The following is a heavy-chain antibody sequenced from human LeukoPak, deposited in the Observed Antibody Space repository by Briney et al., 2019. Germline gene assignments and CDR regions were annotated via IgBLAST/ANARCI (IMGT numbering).Heavy chain of an antibody. CDR2: INHSGST. D-gene: IGHD6-19*01. Sequence: SETLSLTCTVSGDSIRNDYWSWIRQPPGKGLEWIGEINHSGSTNYNPSLKSRVTISVDTSKNQFSLKLSSVTAADTAVYYCARAGRYSSGSYSDYWGQGTLVTVSS. V-gene: IGHV4-34*01. CDR3: ARAGRYSSGSYSDY. CDR1: GDSIRNDY. J-gene: IGHJ4*02.